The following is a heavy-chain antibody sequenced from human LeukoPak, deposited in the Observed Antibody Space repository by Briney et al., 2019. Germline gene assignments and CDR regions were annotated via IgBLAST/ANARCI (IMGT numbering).Heavy chain of an antibody. CDR3: ARASFSDSGL. CDR1: GFTVSSKY. J-gene: IGHJ4*02. Sequence: PVGSLRLSCAVSGFTVSSKYMSWVRQAPGKGLEWVSVIYSGDGTYYADSVKGRFTISRDSSRNTLYLQMNSLRAEDTAVYYCARASFSDSGLWGQGTLVTVSS. D-gene: IGHD2-15*01. V-gene: IGHV3-66*01. CDR2: IYSGDGT.